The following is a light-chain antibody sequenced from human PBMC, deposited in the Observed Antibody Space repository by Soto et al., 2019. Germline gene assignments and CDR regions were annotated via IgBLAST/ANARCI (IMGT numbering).Light chain of an antibody. V-gene: IGLV4-60*03. CDR1: SGHSSYI. CDR3: ETWDSNTRV. Sequence: QTVVTQSSSASASLGSSVKLTCTLTSGHSSYIIAWHQQQPGKAPRYLMKLEGSGSYNKGSGVPDRFSGSSSGAERYLTISNLRSEDEADYCCETWDSNTRVFGGGTKVTVL. CDR2: LEGSGSY. J-gene: IGLJ2*01.